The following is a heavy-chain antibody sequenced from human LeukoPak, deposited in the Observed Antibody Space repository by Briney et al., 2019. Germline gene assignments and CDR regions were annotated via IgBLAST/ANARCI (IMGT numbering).Heavy chain of an antibody. CDR2: IIPIFGTA. CDR1: VGTFSSYA. D-gene: IGHD3-22*01. CDR3: ATTRDYYDSSGYPLDY. Sequence: SVKVSCKASVGTFSSYAISWVRQAPGQGLEWMGGIIPIFGTANYAQKFQGRVTITTDESTSTAYMELSSLRSEDTAVYYCATTRDYYDSSGYPLDYWGQGTLVTVSS. V-gene: IGHV1-69*05. J-gene: IGHJ4*02.